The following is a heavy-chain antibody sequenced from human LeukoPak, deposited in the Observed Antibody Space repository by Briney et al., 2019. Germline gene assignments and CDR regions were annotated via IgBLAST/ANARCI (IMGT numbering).Heavy chain of an antibody. CDR3: ARSSLTWFSP. CDR2: IYYSGST. J-gene: IGHJ5*02. D-gene: IGHD3-16*01. V-gene: IGHV4-59*01. CDR1: GCSISSYY. Sequence: PSETLSLTCTVSGCSISSYYWSWIRQPPGKGLEWIGYIYYSGSTNYNPSLKSRVTISVDTSKNQFSLKLSSVTAADTAVYYCARSSLTWFSPWGQGTLVTVSS.